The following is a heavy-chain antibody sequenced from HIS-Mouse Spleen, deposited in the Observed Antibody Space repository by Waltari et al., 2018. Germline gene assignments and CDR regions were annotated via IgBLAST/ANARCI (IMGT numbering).Heavy chain of an antibody. J-gene: IGHJ2*01. D-gene: IGHD6-13*01. Sequence: QLQLLESGPGLVKPSETLSLTCTVSGGSIRSSRYHWVWIRQPPGKGLEWIGSIYYSGSTYYNPSLKSRVTISVDTSKNQFSLKLSSVTAADTAVYYCAREIPYSSSWYDWYFDLWGRGTLVTVSS. CDR2: IYYSGST. V-gene: IGHV4-39*07. CDR3: AREIPYSSSWYDWYFDL. CDR1: GGSIRSSRYH.